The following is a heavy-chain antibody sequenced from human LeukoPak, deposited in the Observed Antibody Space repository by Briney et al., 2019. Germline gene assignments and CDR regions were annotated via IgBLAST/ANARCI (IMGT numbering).Heavy chain of an antibody. V-gene: IGHV5-51*01. D-gene: IGHD3-22*01. CDR2: IYPGDSDT. CDR1: GYSFTSYW. CDR3: ARQRAPTMIVVNDAFDI. J-gene: IGHJ3*02. Sequence: GESLKISCKGSGYSFTSYWIGWVRQMPGKGLEWMGIIYPGDSDTRYSPSFQGQVTISADKSISTAYLQWSSLKASDTAMYYCARQRAPTMIVVNDAFDIWGQGTMVTVSS.